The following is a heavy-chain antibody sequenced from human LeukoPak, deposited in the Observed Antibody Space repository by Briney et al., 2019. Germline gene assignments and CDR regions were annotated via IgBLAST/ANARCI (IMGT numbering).Heavy chain of an antibody. CDR2: ISAYNGDK. J-gene: IGHJ3*02. D-gene: IGHD3-22*01. V-gene: IGHV1-18*01. Sequence: ASVNVSCKPSGYTFNNYGITWVRQAPGQGLEWMGWISAYNGDKNYAQKFQGRVTMTTDTSTRTAYMELRSLSSDDTAVYYCARASASPTNSNSYYFETTKKNAFDIWGQGTMVTVSS. CDR3: ARASASPTNSNSYYFETTKKNAFDI. CDR1: GYTFNNYG.